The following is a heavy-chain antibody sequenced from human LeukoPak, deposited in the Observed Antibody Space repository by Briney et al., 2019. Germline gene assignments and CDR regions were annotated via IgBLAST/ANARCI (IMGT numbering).Heavy chain of an antibody. CDR1: GFTFTNYG. J-gene: IGHJ4*02. V-gene: IGHV3-23*01. Sequence: PGGSLRLSCAASGFTFTNYGMSWVRQAPGKGLEWVSAISGSGGSTYYADSVKGRFTISRDNSKNTLYLQMNSLRAEDTAVYYCAKRQNGDFDYWGQGTLVTVSS. CDR3: AKRQNGDFDY. CDR2: ISGSGGST. D-gene: IGHD4-17*01.